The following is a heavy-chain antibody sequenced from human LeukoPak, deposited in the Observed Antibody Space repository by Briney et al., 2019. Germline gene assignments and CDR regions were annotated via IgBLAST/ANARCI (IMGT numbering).Heavy chain of an antibody. CDR1: GVSISAYY. CDR3: ARVTTIFGNYYFDY. CDR2: IYPSESIYASENT. J-gene: IGHJ4*02. Sequence: SETLSLTCSVSGVSISAYYWSWIRQPAGKGLEWIGRIYPSESIYASENTNYNPSLKSRVTISVDTSRNQFSLKLSSVTAADTAVYYCARVTTIFGNYYFDYWGQGTLVTVSS. V-gene: IGHV4-4*07. D-gene: IGHD3-3*01.